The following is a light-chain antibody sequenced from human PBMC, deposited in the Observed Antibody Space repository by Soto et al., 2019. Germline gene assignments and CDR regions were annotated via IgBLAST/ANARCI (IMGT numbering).Light chain of an antibody. J-gene: IGKJ1*01. V-gene: IGKV1-5*01. Sequence: DIQMTQSPSTLSASVGDRVTITCRTSQSVNGWLAWYQQKPGKAPKLLIYAASNLESGVPSRFSGSGSETEFTLTISSLQPDESATYYCQRYNSNPWTFGQGTKVVVK. CDR3: QRYNSNPWT. CDR1: QSVNGW. CDR2: AAS.